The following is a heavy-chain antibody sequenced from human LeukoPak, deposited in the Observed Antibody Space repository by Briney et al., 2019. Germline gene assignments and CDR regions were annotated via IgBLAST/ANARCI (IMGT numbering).Heavy chain of an antibody. CDR2: IIPILTTT. D-gene: IGHD5-24*01. CDR1: GGTFSTYM. Sequence: SVKVSCKASGGTFSTYMINWVRQAPGQGLEWVGRIIPILTTTNYAQKFQGRVTITADKSTSTAYMELSSLRSEDTAVYYCARSPTLATIGFGFDYWGQGTLVAVSS. V-gene: IGHV1-69*08. CDR3: ARSPTLATIGFGFDY. J-gene: IGHJ4*02.